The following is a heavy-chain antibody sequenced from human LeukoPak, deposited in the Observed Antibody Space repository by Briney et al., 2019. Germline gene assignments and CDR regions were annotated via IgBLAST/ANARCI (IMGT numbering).Heavy chain of an antibody. CDR3: ARRLTTVVTGRYYYYMDV. J-gene: IGHJ6*03. Sequence: SETLSLTCTVSGGSISSGSYYWSWIRQPAGKGLEWIGRIYTSGSTNYNPSLKSRVTISVDTSKNQFSLKLSSVTAADTAVYYCARRLTTVVTGRYYYYMDVWGKGTTVTVSS. D-gene: IGHD4-23*01. CDR1: GGSISSGSYY. CDR2: IYTSGST. V-gene: IGHV4-61*02.